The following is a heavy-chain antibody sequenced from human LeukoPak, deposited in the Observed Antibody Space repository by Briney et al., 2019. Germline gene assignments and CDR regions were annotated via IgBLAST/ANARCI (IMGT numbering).Heavy chain of an antibody. V-gene: IGHV3-48*01. CDR3: ARDLAAAERDY. J-gene: IGHJ4*02. Sequence: GGSLRLSCAASGFTFNTYTMNWVRQAPGKGLEWVSYISGSSGIIDYADSVRGRFTISRDNAKNSLYLQMNSLRAEDTAVYYCARDLAAAERDYWGQGTLVTVSS. D-gene: IGHD6-13*01. CDR1: GFTFNTYT. CDR2: ISGSSGII.